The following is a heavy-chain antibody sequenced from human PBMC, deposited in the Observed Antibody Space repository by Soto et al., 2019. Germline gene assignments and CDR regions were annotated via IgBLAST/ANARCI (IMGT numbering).Heavy chain of an antibody. CDR2: IYYSGST. D-gene: IGHD1-26*01. Sequence: QVQLQESGPGLVKPSETLSLTCTVSGGSISSYYWSWIRQPPGKGLEWIGYIYYSGSTNYNPSLKSRVTIAVDTSKNQFSLKLISVTAADTAVYYCGRRAGKWAGYGMDVWGQGTTVTVSS. CDR3: GRRAGKWAGYGMDV. V-gene: IGHV4-59*01. J-gene: IGHJ6*02. CDR1: GGSISSYY.